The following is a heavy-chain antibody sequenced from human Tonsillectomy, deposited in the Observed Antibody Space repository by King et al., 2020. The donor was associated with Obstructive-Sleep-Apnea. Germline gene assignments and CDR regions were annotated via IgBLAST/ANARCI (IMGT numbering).Heavy chain of an antibody. J-gene: IGHJ4*02. CDR3: AANIPGWQALVV. V-gene: IGHV4-4*02. CDR2: IYHSVST. Sequence: VQLQESGPGLVKPSETLSLTCAVSGGSISSRNWWNWVRQPPGKGLDWIGEIYHSVSTNYNPSLKRRLTIPVHTSKNKFSLKLSSVTAADTAVYYCAANIPGWQALVVWGQGTLVTVSS. CDR1: GGSISSRNW. D-gene: IGHD1-20*01.